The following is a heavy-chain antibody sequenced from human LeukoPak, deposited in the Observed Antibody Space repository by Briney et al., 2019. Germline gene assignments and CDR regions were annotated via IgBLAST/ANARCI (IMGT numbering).Heavy chain of an antibody. CDR3: VSNRVIDY. J-gene: IGHJ4*02. V-gene: IGHV3-11*04. CDR2: ISRGGSTI. Sequence: PGGSLRLSCAASGFTFSDYYMNWIRQAPGKGLEWVSYISRGGSTIHYADSVKGRFTISRDNAKNSLYLQMNSLRAEDTAVYYCVSNRVIDYWGQGTLVTVSS. CDR1: GFTFSDYY.